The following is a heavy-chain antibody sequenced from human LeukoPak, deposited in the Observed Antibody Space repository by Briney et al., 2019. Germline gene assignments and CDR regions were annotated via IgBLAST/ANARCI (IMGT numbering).Heavy chain of an antibody. CDR2: INHSGST. CDR1: GGSFSGYY. V-gene: IGHV4-34*01. CDR3: ARVRRSLAAGRGLDY. D-gene: IGHD6-13*01. J-gene: IGHJ4*02. Sequence: SETLSLTCAVYGGSFSGYYWSWIRQPPGKGLEWIGEINHSGSTNYNPSLKSRVTISVDTSKNQFSLKLSSVTAADTAVYFCARVRRSLAAGRGLDYWGQATMLSVSS.